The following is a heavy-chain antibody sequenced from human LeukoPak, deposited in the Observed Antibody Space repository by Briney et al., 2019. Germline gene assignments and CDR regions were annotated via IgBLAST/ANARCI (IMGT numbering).Heavy chain of an antibody. J-gene: IGHJ4*02. CDR2: IFDTGNT. Sequence: PSETLSLTCSVSGVYFSSSGCYWGWIRQPPGKGLEWIGSIFDTGNTYYNPSLKSRITMSTDTSKNQFSLEPRFVTAAHTAVYHCARLGASFECASGSFPDYWGQGTLVTVSS. V-gene: IGHV4-39*01. D-gene: IGHD3-10*01. CDR3: ARLGASFECASGSFPDY. CDR1: GVYFSSSGCY.